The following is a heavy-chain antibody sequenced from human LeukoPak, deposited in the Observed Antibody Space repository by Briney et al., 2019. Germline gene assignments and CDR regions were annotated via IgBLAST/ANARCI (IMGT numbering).Heavy chain of an antibody. CDR3: ADLNPLHGYSSS. V-gene: IGHV4-59*01. CDR2: IYYSGST. CDR1: GGSISSYY. D-gene: IGHD6-13*01. J-gene: IGHJ4*02. Sequence: PSETLSLTCTVSGGSISSYYWSWIRQPPGKGLDWIGYIYYSGSTNYNPSLKSRVTISVDTSKNQFSLKLSSVTAADTAVYYCADLNPLHGYSSSWGQGTLVTVSS.